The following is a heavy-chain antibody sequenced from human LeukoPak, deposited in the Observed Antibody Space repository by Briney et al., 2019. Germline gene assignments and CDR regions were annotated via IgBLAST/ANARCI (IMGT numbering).Heavy chain of an antibody. CDR1: GFTFTSSA. V-gene: IGHV1-58*02. CDR3: AADLLAGSPAEGY. J-gene: IGHJ4*02. CDR2: IVVGSGNT. D-gene: IGHD3-3*02. Sequence: SVKVSCKASGFTFTSSAMQWVRQARGQRLEWIGWIVVGSGNTNYAQKLQERVTITRDMSTSTAYMELSSLRSEDMAVYYCAADLLAGSPAEGYWGQGTLVTVSS.